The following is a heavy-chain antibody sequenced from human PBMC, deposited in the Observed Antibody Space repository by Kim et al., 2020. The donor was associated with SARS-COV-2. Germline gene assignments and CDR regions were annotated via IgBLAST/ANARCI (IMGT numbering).Heavy chain of an antibody. D-gene: IGHD3-3*01. Sequence: GGSLRLSCAASGFTFSSYSMNWVRQAPGKGLEWVSSISSSSSYIYYADSVKGRFTISRDNAKNSLYLQMNSLRAEDTAVYYCARGQRGITIFGVVIAGESPDYWGQGTLVTVSS. CDR3: ARGQRGITIFGVVIAGESPDY. CDR2: ISSSSSYI. J-gene: IGHJ4*02. V-gene: IGHV3-21*01. CDR1: GFTFSSYS.